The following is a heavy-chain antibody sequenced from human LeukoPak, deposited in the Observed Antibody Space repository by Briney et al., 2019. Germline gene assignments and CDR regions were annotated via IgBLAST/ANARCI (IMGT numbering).Heavy chain of an antibody. CDR1: GGSISSYY. CDR3: ASYSYCSGGSCYPLAFDI. Sequence: PSETLSLTCTVSGGSISSYYWSWIRQPPGKGLEWIGYIYTSGSTNYNPSLKSRVTISVDTSKNQFSLKLSSVNAAHTAVYYCASYSYCSGGSCYPLAFDIWGQGTMVTVSS. J-gene: IGHJ3*02. CDR2: IYTSGST. V-gene: IGHV4-4*09. D-gene: IGHD2-15*01.